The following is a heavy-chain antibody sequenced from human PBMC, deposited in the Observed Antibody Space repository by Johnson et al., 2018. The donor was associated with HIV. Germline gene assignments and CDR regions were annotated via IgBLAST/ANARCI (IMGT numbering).Heavy chain of an antibody. CDR2: ISGSGGST. Sequence: VQLVESGGGLVQPGGSLRLSCAASGFTFSSYAMSWVRQAPGKGLEWVSAISGSGGSTYYADSVKGRFTISRDNSKHTLYLQMNSLRAEDTAVYYCAKDPLTIFGVVIAPGDAFDIWGQGTVVTVSS. CDR1: GFTFSSYA. D-gene: IGHD3-3*01. J-gene: IGHJ3*02. CDR3: AKDPLTIFGVVIAPGDAFDI. V-gene: IGHV3-23*04.